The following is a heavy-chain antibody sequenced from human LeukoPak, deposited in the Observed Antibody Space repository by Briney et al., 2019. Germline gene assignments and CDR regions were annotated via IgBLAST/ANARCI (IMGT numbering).Heavy chain of an antibody. D-gene: IGHD5-18*01. V-gene: IGHV3-48*03. J-gene: IGHJ4*02. CDR2: ISSSGRNI. Sequence: GGALRLSCAASGFTFSNYELNWVRQAPGKGLEWVSYISSSGRNIYYAVSVKGLFTISRDNAKNSLYLQMNSLRGEDTAVYYCARDLVQLWSKDFWGRGTLVTVSS. CDR1: GFTFSNYE. CDR3: ARDLVQLWSKDF.